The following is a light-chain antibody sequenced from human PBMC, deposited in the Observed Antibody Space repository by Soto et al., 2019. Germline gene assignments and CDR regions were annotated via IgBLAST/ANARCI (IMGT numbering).Light chain of an antibody. V-gene: IGKV3-20*01. CDR3: QHYVTSSIT. CDR2: GAS. J-gene: IGKJ5*01. Sequence: EVVLTQSPGTLSLSPGERVTILCLASQSVSSTSLAWYQQKPGQTPRRLIYGASSRATGTPDRISGGGSGTHFTLTISRLEPEDFAVYYCQHYVTSSITFGQGTRLEI. CDR1: QSVSSTS.